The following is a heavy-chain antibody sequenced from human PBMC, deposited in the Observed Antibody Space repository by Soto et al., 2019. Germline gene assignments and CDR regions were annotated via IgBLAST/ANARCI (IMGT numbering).Heavy chain of an antibody. D-gene: IGHD4-17*01. CDR2: IYYSGST. CDR1: GGSISSSSYY. J-gene: IGHJ5*02. Sequence: PSETLSLTCTVSGGSISSSSYYWGWIRQPPGKGLEWIGSIYYSGSTYYNPSLKSRVTISVDTSKNQFSLKLSSVTSDDTATYYCARKQYGDYIRWWLDPWGQGTLVTVSS. V-gene: IGHV4-39*01. CDR3: ARKQYGDYIRWWLDP.